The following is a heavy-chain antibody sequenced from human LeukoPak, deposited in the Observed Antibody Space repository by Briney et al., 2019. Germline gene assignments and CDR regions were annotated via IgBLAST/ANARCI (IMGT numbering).Heavy chain of an antibody. CDR3: AGYGYYYYYGMDV. J-gene: IGHJ6*02. V-gene: IGHV4-34*01. Sequence: SETLSLTCAVYGGSFSGYYWSWIRQPPGKGLEWIGEINHSGSTNYNPSLKRRVTISVDTSKDQFSLKLSSVTAADTAVYYCAGYGYYYYYGMDVWGQGTTVTVSS. CDR2: INHSGST. D-gene: IGHD5-18*01. CDR1: GGSFSGYY.